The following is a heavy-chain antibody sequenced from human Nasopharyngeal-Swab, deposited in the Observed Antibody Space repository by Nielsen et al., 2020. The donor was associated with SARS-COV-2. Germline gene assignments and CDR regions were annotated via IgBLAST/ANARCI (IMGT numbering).Heavy chain of an antibody. CDR2: IWYDGSKE. V-gene: IGHV3-33*01. CDR1: GFTFSSYG. Sequence: GESLKISCAASGFTFSSYGMHWVRQAPGKGLEWVAGIWYDGSKEYYADSMKGRFTISRDNSKNTLSLQMNSLRAEDTAVYYCARDAPAHYGAFYWGRGTLVTVSS. CDR3: ARDAPAHYGAFY. D-gene: IGHD4-17*01. J-gene: IGHJ4*02.